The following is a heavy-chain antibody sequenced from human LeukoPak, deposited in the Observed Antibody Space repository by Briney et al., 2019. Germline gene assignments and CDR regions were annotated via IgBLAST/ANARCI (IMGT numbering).Heavy chain of an antibody. V-gene: IGHV3-30*04. CDR1: GFTFSSYA. CDR3: ARDCRACLGEGGAFDI. D-gene: IGHD3-16*01. Sequence: PRGSLRLSCAASGFTFSSYAMHWVRQAPGKGLEWVAVISYDGSNKYYADSVKGRFTISRDNSKNTLYLQMNSLRAEDTAVYYCARDCRACLGEGGAFDIWGQGTMVTVSS. J-gene: IGHJ3*02. CDR2: ISYDGSNK.